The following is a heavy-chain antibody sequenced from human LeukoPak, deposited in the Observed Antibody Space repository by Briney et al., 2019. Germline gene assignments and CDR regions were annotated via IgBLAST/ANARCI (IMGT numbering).Heavy chain of an antibody. CDR1: GGSFSGYY. CDR3: ARGRGYWVSFDY. Sequence: SETLSLTCAVYGGSFSGYYWSWIRQPPGKGLEWIGEINHSGSTNYNPSLKSRVTISVDTSKNQFSLKLSSVTAADTAVYYCARGRGYWVSFDYWGQGTLVTVSS. V-gene: IGHV4-34*01. CDR2: INHSGST. D-gene: IGHD3-22*01. J-gene: IGHJ4*02.